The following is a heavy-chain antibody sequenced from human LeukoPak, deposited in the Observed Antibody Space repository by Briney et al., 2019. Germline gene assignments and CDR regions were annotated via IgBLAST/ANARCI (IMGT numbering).Heavy chain of an antibody. J-gene: IGHJ4*02. CDR3: AKRDDSGGNLVDL. D-gene: IGHD3-22*01. CDR2: IYYSGST. V-gene: IGHV4-59*12. CDR1: GGSISSYY. Sequence: SETLSLTCIVSGGSISSYYWSWIRQPPGKGLEWIGYIYYSGSTHYNPSLKSRVTISVDTSKNHFSLKLSSLSAADTSVYYCAKRDDSGGNLVDLWGQGTLVTVS.